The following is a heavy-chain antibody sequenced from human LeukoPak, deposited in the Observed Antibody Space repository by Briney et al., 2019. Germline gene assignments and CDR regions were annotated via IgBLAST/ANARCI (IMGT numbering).Heavy chain of an antibody. J-gene: IGHJ4*02. CDR2: ISGSGGCT. CDR1: GFTFISYA. V-gene: IGHV3-23*01. CDR3: AKGIAVAGDFDY. D-gene: IGHD6-19*01. Sequence: PGGSLRLSCAASGFTFISYAMSWVRQAPGKGLEWVSSISGSGGCTYYADTVKGRFTIYRDNSKNTLYLQMNSLRAEDTAVYYCAKGIAVAGDFDYWGQGTLVTVSS.